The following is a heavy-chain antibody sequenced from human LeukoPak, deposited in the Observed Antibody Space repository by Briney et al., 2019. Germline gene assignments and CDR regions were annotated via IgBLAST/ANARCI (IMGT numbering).Heavy chain of an antibody. CDR3: ARTDYGDYTSDY. J-gene: IGHJ4*02. CDR2: IIPILGIA. V-gene: IGHV1-69*04. CDR1: GGTFSSYA. Sequence: ASVKVSCKASGGTFSSYAISWVRQAPGQGLEWMGRIIPILGIANHAQKFQGRVTITADKSTSTVYMELSSLRSEDTAVYYCARTDYGDYTSDYWGQGTLVTVSS. D-gene: IGHD4-17*01.